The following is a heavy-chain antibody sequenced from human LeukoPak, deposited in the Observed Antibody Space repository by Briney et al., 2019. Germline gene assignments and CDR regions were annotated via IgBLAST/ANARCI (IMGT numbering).Heavy chain of an antibody. CDR1: GFTFTNYW. J-gene: IGHJ4*02. D-gene: IGHD3-10*01. CDR3: ATSGSFDY. CDR2: IKQDGSDK. V-gene: IGHV3-7*01. Sequence: PGGSLRLSCAASGFTFTNYWMSWVRQAPGKGLEWVANIKQDGSDKYYVDSVKGRFTISRDNAKNSLYLQMDSLRAEDTAVYYCATSGSFDYWGQGTLVTVSS.